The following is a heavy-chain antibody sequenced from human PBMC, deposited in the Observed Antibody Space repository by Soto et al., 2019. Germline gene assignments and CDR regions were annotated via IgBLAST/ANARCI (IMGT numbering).Heavy chain of an antibody. CDR3: AKDRVVLMVYAAYYFDY. D-gene: IGHD2-8*01. CDR1: GFTFSSYA. V-gene: IGHV3-23*01. J-gene: IGHJ4*02. CDR2: ISGRGGST. Sequence: EVQLLESGGGLVQPGGSLRLSCAASGFTFSSYAMSWVRQAPGKGLEWVSAISGRGGSTYYADSVKGRFTISRDNSKNTLYLQMHSLRAEDTAVYYCAKDRVVLMVYAAYYFDYWGRGTLVTVSS.